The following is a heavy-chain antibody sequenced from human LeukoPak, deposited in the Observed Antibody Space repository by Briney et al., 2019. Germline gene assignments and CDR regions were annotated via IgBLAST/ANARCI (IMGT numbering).Heavy chain of an antibody. Sequence: SETLSLTCAVYGGSFSGYYWSWIRQPPGKGLEWIGEINHSGSTNYNPSLKSRVTISVDTSKNQFSLKLSSVTAADTAVYYCASARRTGGNAFDICGQGTMVTVSS. D-gene: IGHD3-16*01. CDR2: INHSGST. J-gene: IGHJ3*02. CDR1: GGSFSGYY. CDR3: ASARRTGGNAFDI. V-gene: IGHV4-34*01.